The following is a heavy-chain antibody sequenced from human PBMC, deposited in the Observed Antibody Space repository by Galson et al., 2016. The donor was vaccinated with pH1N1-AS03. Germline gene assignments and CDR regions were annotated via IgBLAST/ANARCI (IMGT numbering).Heavy chain of an antibody. V-gene: IGHV1-2*02. Sequence: SVKVSCKASGYTFSDYYMHWVRQAPGQELEWMGWINPSSGGTKYTQKFQGRVTTTRDTSISTAYMELSRLASDDTAVYFCARGGGSSLDYWGQGTLVPVSS. J-gene: IGHJ4*02. CDR1: GYTFSDYY. CDR3: ARGGGSSLDY. CDR2: INPSSGGT. D-gene: IGHD1-26*01.